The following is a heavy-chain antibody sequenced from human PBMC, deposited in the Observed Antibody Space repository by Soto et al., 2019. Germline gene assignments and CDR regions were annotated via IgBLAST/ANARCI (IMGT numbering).Heavy chain of an antibody. Sequence: EVQLLESGGGLVQPGGSLRLSCAASGFTFSSYAMSWVRQAPGKGLEWVSAISGSGGSTYYADSVKGRFTISRDNSKNTLYLQMNSLRAEDTAVYYCAKRGSRVMTRAWGAFDIWGQGTMVTVSS. CDR2: ISGSGGST. J-gene: IGHJ3*02. D-gene: IGHD3-10*01. CDR3: AKRGSRVMTRAWGAFDI. CDR1: GFTFSSYA. V-gene: IGHV3-23*01.